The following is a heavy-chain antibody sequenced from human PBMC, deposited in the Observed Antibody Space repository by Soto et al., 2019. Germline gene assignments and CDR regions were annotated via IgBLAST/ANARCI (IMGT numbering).Heavy chain of an antibody. V-gene: IGHV4-30-4*01. CDR3: AGGWYSGYDSNYGYFDS. J-gene: IGHJ4*02. CDR1: GGSISSGDYY. D-gene: IGHD5-12*01. Sequence: QVQLQESGPGLVKPSQTLSLTCTVSGGSISSGDYYWSWIRQPPGKGLEWIGYIYYSGSTYYNPSLKSRVSISVDASTNQFSLKLSSVTAADTAVYYGAGGWYSGYDSNYGYFDSWGEGTLIAVAS. CDR2: IYYSGST.